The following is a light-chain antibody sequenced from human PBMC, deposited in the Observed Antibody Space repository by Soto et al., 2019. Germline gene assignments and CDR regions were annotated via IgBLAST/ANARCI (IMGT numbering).Light chain of an antibody. CDR3: MQATLFPYT. Sequence: DIVMTQTPLSSPVTLGQPASISCRSSQSLVYSDGNTYLSWLQQRPGQPPRLLIYKISNRSSGVPDRFSSSGAGTDFTLKISRVEAEDVGVYYCMQATLFPYTFGQGTQLEIK. V-gene: IGKV2-24*01. CDR1: QSLVYSDGNTY. J-gene: IGKJ2*01. CDR2: KIS.